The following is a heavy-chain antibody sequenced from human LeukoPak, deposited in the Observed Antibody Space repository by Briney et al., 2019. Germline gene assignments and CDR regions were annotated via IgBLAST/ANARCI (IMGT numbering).Heavy chain of an antibody. CDR3: SANARGGCSSNSCYSFDY. Sequence: GASVTVSCTASGYTFTSYGISWVRQAPGQGLEWMGWISAYNGNTNHAQMLPGRVTFTTATATTTAYMELKILRLDAPAVAYCSANARGGCSSNSCYSFDYWGQGTLVTVSS. CDR1: GYTFTSYG. D-gene: IGHD2-2*01. V-gene: IGHV1-18*01. CDR2: ISAYNGNT. J-gene: IGHJ4*02.